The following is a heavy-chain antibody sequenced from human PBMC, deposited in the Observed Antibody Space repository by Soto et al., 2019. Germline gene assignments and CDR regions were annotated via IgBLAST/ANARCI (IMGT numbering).Heavy chain of an antibody. V-gene: IGHV1-69*01. CDR1: GGTFSIYT. CDR3: AREGPPDIAWFDP. Sequence: QVQLVQSGAEVKKSGSSVKVSCKASGGTFSIYTISWVRQAPRQGLEWMDGSANSAQKFQGRLTVTADESTSTVYLELSSLTSEDTAVYYCAREGPPDIAWFDPWGQGTLVSVSS. J-gene: IGHJ5*02. CDR2: GSA. D-gene: IGHD2-15*01.